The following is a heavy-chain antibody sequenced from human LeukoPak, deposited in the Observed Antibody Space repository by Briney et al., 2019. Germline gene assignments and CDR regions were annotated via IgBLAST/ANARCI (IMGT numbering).Heavy chain of an antibody. V-gene: IGHV3-23*01. CDR2: IGASGATT. CDR1: GLTFNKYA. CDR3: AKDLEAVGGTIVNDY. Sequence: PGGSLRLSCAVSGLTFNKYAMNWVRQGPGKGLEWVSGIGASGATTYYADSVKGRFTISRDNSKNTLFLQLKSLRADDTGVYFCAKDLEAVGGTIVNDYWGQGTPVTVSS. J-gene: IGHJ4*02. D-gene: IGHD6-19*01.